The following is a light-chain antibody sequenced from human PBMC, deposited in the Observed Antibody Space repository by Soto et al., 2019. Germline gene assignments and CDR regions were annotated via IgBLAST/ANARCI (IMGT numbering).Light chain of an antibody. V-gene: IGKV1-39*01. CDR1: QSMFTY. CDR3: QQSYNTPLT. CDR2: AAS. J-gene: IGKJ4*01. Sequence: DIQMTQSPSSLSASVGDRVTISCRASQSMFTYLNWYQQKPGKAPKLLIYAASSLQSGVPSRFSGSGSGTDFTLTISSLQPEDYATYYCQQSYNTPLTFGGGTKVDIK.